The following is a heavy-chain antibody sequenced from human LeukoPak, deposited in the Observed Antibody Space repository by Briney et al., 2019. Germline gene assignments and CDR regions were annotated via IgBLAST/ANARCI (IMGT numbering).Heavy chain of an antibody. J-gene: IGHJ6*03. D-gene: IGHD4-17*01. CDR3: TREGAHGDERGGYYYYYMDV. V-gene: IGHV3-49*04. Sequence: GGSLRLSCTASGFTFGDYAMSWVRQAPGKGLEWVGFIRSKAYGGTTEYAASVKGRFTISRDDSKSIAYLQMNSLKTEDTAVYYCTREGAHGDERGGYYYYYMDVWGKGTTVTISS. CDR2: IRSKAYGGTT. CDR1: GFTFGDYA.